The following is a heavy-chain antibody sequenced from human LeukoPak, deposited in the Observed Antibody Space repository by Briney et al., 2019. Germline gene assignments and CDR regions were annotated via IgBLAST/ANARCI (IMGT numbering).Heavy chain of an antibody. Sequence: GVSLRLSCAASGFTVSSNYMSWVRQAPGKGLEWVAVISYDGSIKYYADSVKGRFTISRDNSKNTLYLQMNSLRAEDTAVYYCAKEYASGWVDYWGQGTLVTVSS. V-gene: IGHV3-30*18. J-gene: IGHJ4*02. D-gene: IGHD6-19*01. CDR2: ISYDGSIK. CDR3: AKEYASGWVDY. CDR1: GFTVSSNY.